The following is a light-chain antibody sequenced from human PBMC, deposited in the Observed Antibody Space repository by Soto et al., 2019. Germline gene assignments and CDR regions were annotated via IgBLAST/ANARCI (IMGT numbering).Light chain of an antibody. J-gene: IGKJ2*01. CDR3: LQHHSYPYT. CDR2: AAS. V-gene: IGKV1-17*01. CDR1: QGIRKD. Sequence: DIQMTQSPSSLSASVGDRVTITWRASQGIRKDLGWYQEKPGKAPNRRIYAASSQQSGVPSRFSGSGSRTEFTLPISSKQPENFATYYCLQHHSYPYTFGQGTKLEIK.